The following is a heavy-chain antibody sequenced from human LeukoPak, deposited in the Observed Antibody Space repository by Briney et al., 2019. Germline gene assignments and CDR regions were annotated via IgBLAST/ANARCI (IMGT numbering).Heavy chain of an antibody. CDR2: ISGSGGST. V-gene: IGHV3-23*01. D-gene: IGHD3-22*01. J-gene: IGHJ6*03. CDR1: GFTFSSYG. CDR3: AKEGYDNSGYYLNYYYMDV. Sequence: GGSLRLSCAASGFTFSSYGMSWVRQAPGKGLEWVSAISGSGGSTYYVDSVKGRFTVSRDNSKNTLYLQLNSLRAEDTAVYYCAKEGYDNSGYYLNYYYMDVWGKGTTVTISS.